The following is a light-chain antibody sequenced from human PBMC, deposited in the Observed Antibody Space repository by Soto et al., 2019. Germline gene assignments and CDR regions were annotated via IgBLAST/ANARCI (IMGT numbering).Light chain of an antibody. CDR3: CSYAGSGTWV. CDR1: SSNIGAGYD. V-gene: IGLV1-40*01. Sequence: QPVLTQPPSVSGAPGQRVTISCTGSSSNIGAGYDVHWYQQLPGTAPKLLVYGNTNRPSGVPDRFSGSKSGTSASLAITGLQAEDEADYYCCSYAGSGTWVFGGGTKLTVL. J-gene: IGLJ3*02. CDR2: GNT.